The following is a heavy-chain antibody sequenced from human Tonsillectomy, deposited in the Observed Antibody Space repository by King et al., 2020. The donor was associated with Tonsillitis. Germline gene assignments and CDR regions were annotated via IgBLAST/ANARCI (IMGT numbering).Heavy chain of an antibody. CDR1: GFTFSSYG. D-gene: IGHD2-2*01. V-gene: IGHV3-30*03. CDR3: ATHPQTPTKEFVGGPAAMGGGDYFDY. J-gene: IGHJ4*02. CDR2: ISYDGSNK. Sequence: VQLVESGGGVVQPGRSLRLSCAASGFTFSSYGMHWVRQAPGKGLEWVAVISYDGSNKYYADSVKGRFTISRDNSKNTLYLQMNSLRAEDTAVYYCATHPQTPTKEFVGGPAAMGGGDYFDYWGQGTLVTVSS.